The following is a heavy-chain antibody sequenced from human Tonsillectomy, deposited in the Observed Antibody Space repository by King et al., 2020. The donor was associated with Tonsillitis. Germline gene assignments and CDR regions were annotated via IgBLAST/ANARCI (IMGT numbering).Heavy chain of an antibody. CDR3: ARAPLRKDAFDI. CDR1: GFTVSSNY. J-gene: IGHJ3*02. CDR2: IYSFCST. Sequence: VQLVESGGGLIQPGGSLRLSCAASGFTVSSNYMSWVRQAPGKGLEWVSFIYSFCSTYYADSVKGRFTISRDNSKNTLSLQMNSLRAEDTAVYYCARAPLRKDAFDIWGQGTMVTVSS. V-gene: IGHV3-53*01.